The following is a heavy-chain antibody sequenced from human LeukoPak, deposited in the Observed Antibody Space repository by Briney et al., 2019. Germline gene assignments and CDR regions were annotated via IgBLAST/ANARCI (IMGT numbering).Heavy chain of an antibody. J-gene: IGHJ1*01. D-gene: IGHD1-26*01. V-gene: IGHV3-23*01. CDR3: AKIESGSYYGSLVY. Sequence: PGGSLRLSCAASGFTFSSYAMSWVRQAPGKGREWVSSISGSGGSTYYADSVKGRFTISRDNSKNTLYLQMNSLRAEDTAVYYCAKIESGSYYGSLVYWGQGTLVSVS. CDR2: ISGSGGST. CDR1: GFTFSSYA.